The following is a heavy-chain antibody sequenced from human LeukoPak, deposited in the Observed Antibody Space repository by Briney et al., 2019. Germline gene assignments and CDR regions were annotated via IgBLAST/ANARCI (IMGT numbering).Heavy chain of an antibody. CDR1: GYTLTELS. Sequence: ASVKVSCKVSGYTLTELSMHWARQAPGKGLEWMGGFDPEDGETIYAQKFQGRVTMTEDTSTDTAYMELSSLRSEDTAVYYCARRGNYYDSSGYYYPPDYWGQGTLVTVSS. CDR3: ARRGNYYDSSGYYYPPDY. CDR2: FDPEDGET. D-gene: IGHD3-22*01. J-gene: IGHJ4*02. V-gene: IGHV1-24*01.